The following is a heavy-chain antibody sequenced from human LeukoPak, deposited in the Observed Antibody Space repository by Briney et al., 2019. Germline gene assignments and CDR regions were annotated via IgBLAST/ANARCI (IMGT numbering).Heavy chain of an antibody. J-gene: IGHJ4*02. CDR2: IKQDGSEK. CDR3: ARRWWQQLVVTLFDY. Sequence: GSLRLSCAASGFTFSSYWMSWVRQAPGKGLEWVANIKQDGSEKYHVDSVKGRFTISRDNAKNSLYLQMNSLRAEDTAVYYCARRWWQQLVVTLFDYWGQGTLVTVSS. D-gene: IGHD6-13*01. V-gene: IGHV3-7*01. CDR1: GFTFSSYW.